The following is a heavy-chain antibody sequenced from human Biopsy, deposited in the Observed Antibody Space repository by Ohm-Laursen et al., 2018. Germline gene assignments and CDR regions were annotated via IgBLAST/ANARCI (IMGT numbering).Heavy chain of an antibody. D-gene: IGHD3-10*01. J-gene: IGHJ6*02. CDR3: ARGSFWFGGNYYYYGMDV. CDR2: ITPIFDIN. V-gene: IGHV1-69*13. CDR1: GGTFINYS. Sequence: VASVKVSCKASGGTFINYSITWVRQAPGQGLEWMGGITPIFDINNYAQKFQGRLTITADESTSTAYMELNSLRSEDTAVYYCARGSFWFGGNYYYYGMDVWGQGTTVTVSS.